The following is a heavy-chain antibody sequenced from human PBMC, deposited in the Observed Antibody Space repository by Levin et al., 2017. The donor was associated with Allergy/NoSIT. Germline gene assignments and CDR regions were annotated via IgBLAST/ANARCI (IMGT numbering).Heavy chain of an antibody. V-gene: IGHV1-18*01. CDR3: ARFVVTPVSYFYMDV. CDR1: GYTFKNYG. J-gene: IGHJ6*03. CDR2: ISTHNGNT. Sequence: RASVKVSCKASGYTFKNYGISWVRQAPGQGLEWMGWISTHNGNTNYAQSFQGRVTMTTDTSTSTADMELRSLISDDTAVYYCARFVVTPVSYFYMDVWDKGTTVTVSS. D-gene: IGHD2-2*01.